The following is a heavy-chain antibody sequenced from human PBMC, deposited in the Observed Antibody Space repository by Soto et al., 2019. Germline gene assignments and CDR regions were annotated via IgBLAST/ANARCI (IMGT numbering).Heavy chain of an antibody. Sequence: GPPVKVSCKASGGTFSSYAISWVRQAPGQGLEWMGGIIPIFGTANYAQKFQGRVTITADKSTSTAYMELSSLRSEDTAVYYCARGSGGKSYYYYGMDVWGQGTTVTVSS. V-gene: IGHV1-69*06. CDR2: IIPIFGTA. CDR1: GGTFSSYA. D-gene: IGHD2-15*01. CDR3: ARGSGGKSYYYYGMDV. J-gene: IGHJ6*02.